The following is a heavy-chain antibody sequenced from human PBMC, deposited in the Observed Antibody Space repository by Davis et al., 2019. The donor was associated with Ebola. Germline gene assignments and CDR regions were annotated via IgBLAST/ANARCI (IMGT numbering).Heavy chain of an antibody. V-gene: IGHV4-4*02. CDR2: IYHSGST. CDR3: ARHSSATYNNYFDP. CDR1: GVSISSSNR. Sequence: MPSETLSLTCAVSGVSISSSNRWSWVRQPPGKGLEWIGEIYHSGSTNYNPSLKSRVTISVDTSKNQFSLKLNSVTAADTAVYYCARHSSATYNNYFDPWGPGTLVTVSS. J-gene: IGHJ5*02. D-gene: IGHD2-2*01.